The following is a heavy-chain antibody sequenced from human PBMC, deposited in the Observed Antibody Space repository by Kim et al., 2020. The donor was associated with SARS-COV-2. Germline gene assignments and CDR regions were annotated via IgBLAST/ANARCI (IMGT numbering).Heavy chain of an antibody. CDR2: IKHDGSGK. J-gene: IGHJ6*02. D-gene: IGHD3-10*01. CDR3: ARDGLLWCGASYYYYYDMDV. CDR1: GFTFSSYW. V-gene: IGHV3-7*01. Sequence: GGSLRLSCAASGFTFSSYWMSWVRQAPGKGLEWVANIKHDGSGKYYVDSVKGRFTISRDNAKNTLYLQMNSLRAEDTAVYYCARDGLLWCGASYYYYYDMDVWGQGTVVTVSS.